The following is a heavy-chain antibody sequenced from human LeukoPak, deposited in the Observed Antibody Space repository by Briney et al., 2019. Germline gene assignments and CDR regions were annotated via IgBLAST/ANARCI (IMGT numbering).Heavy chain of an antibody. CDR3: ARAAAGRLAWFDP. Sequence: SETLSLTCAVSGYSISSGYYWGWIRPPPGKGLEWIGSIYHSGSTYYNPSLKSRVTISVDTSKNQFSLKLSSVTAAYTAVYYCARAAAGRLAWFDPWGQGTLVTVSS. V-gene: IGHV4-38-2*01. J-gene: IGHJ5*02. D-gene: IGHD6-13*01. CDR1: GYSISSGYY. CDR2: IYHSGST.